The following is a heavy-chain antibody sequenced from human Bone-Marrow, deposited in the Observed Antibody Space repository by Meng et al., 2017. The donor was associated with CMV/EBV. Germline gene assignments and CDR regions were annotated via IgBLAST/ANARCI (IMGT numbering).Heavy chain of an antibody. CDR1: GFTFSSYA. CDR2: IYGGGSST. CDR3: AKEGAGLTGNFDY. V-gene: IGHV3-23*03. Sequence: GESLKISCAASGFTFSSYAMSWVRQAPGKGLEWVSVIYGGGSSTYYADSVKGRFTISRDNSKNTLYLQMNSLRAEDTAVYYCAKEGAGLTGNFDYWGQGTLVTVSS. J-gene: IGHJ4*02. D-gene: IGHD1-20*01.